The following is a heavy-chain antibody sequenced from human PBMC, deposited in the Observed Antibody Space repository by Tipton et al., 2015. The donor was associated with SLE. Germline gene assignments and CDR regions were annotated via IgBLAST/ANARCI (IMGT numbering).Heavy chain of an antibody. Sequence: SLRLSCAVSGGSISSSNWWSWVRQPPGKGLEWIGEIYHSGSTNYNPSLKSRVTISVDKSKNQFPLKLSSVTAADTAVYYCARAVTTVVTRAYWYFDLWGRGTLVTVSS. CDR3: ARAVTTVVTRAYWYFDL. J-gene: IGHJ2*01. D-gene: IGHD4-23*01. CDR2: IYHSGST. V-gene: IGHV4-4*02. CDR1: GGSISSSNW.